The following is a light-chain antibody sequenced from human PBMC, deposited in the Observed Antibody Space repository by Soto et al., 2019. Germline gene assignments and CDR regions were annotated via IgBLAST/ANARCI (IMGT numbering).Light chain of an antibody. CDR2: GAS. J-gene: IGKJ1*01. Sequence: EIVMTQSPATLSVSPGERATLSCRASQSVRSDLAWYQQKPGQAPRLLIYGASTRATGIPARFSGSGSGTEFTLNVSSLQSEDFAVYYCQQYNIWPTFGQGTKVDIK. CDR1: QSVRSD. CDR3: QQYNIWPT. V-gene: IGKV3-15*01.